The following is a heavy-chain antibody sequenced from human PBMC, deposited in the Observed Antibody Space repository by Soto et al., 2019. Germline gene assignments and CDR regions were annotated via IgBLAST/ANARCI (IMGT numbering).Heavy chain of an antibody. Sequence: PGGSLRLSCAASGFTLSSYATSWVRQAPGKGLEWVSGISGSADSTYYADSVKGRFSISRDNSKNTLYLQMNGLRADDTAVYYCAKDRRPPSGTSAAGSTWDYWGQGTLVTVSS. V-gene: IGHV3-23*01. CDR2: ISGSADST. J-gene: IGHJ4*02. D-gene: IGHD6-13*01. CDR1: GFTLSSYA. CDR3: AKDRRPPSGTSAAGSTWDY.